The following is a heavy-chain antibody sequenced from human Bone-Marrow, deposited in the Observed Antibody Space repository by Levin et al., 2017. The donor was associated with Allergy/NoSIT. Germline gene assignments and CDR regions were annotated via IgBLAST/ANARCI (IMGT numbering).Heavy chain of an antibody. CDR1: GFTFSSFG. J-gene: IGHJ4*02. CDR3: GRGSGEVDY. V-gene: IGHV3-30*19. CDR2: ISYDANNK. Sequence: GGSLRLSCAASGFTFSSFGMHWVRQAPGKGLEWISLISYDANNKYYADSVKGRFTISRDNSKDTLYLQMNSLRAEDTAVYYCGRGSGEVDYWGQGTLITVSS. D-gene: IGHD1-26*01.